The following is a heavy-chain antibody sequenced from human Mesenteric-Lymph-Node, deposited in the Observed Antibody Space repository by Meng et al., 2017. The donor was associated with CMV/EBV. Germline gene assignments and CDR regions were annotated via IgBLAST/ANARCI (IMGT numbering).Heavy chain of an antibody. V-gene: IGHV4-34*01. CDR3: ARGDGGTYSSPPKYFFDH. D-gene: IGHD6-19*01. CDR2: INHIGST. CDR1: GDSITNYY. Sequence: SETLSLTCSVSGDSITNYYVNWIRQPPGKELEWIGEINHIGSTNYNPSLKSRVTISVDTSNNQFSLNLNSVTAADTAVYYCARGDGGTYSSPPKYFFDHWGQGTLVTVSS. J-gene: IGHJ4*02.